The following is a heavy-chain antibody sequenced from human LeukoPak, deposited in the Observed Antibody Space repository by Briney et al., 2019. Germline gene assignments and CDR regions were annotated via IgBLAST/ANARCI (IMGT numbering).Heavy chain of an antibody. Sequence: GESLQISCKGSGYSFLDYWIGWVRQMPGKGPEWMGIIFPHDSDIKYSPSFQGQVTISVDKSISTAYVQWSSLKASDSAMYYCARYALKGCATSGNCYTSYYYYGMDVWGQGTAVTVSS. D-gene: IGHD2-2*02. J-gene: IGHJ6*02. CDR2: IFPHDSDI. CDR1: GYSFLDYW. V-gene: IGHV5-51*01. CDR3: ARYALKGCATSGNCYTSYYYYGMDV.